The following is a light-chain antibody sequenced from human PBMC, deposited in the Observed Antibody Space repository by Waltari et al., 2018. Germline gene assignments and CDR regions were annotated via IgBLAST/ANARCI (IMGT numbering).Light chain of an antibody. J-gene: IGKJ3*01. CDR3: QQYGSSAFT. CDR2: GAS. CDR1: QSVSSNY. Sequence: EIVLTQSPGTLSLSPGERATLSCRASQSVSSNYLAWYQQKSGQAPRLLIYGASSRATGIPDRFSGSGSGTDFTLTISRLEPEDFAVYYCQQYGSSAFTFGPGTKVDIK. V-gene: IGKV3-20*01.